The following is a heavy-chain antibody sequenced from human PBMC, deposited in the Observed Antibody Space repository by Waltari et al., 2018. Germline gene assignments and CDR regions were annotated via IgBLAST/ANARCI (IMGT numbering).Heavy chain of an antibody. CDR2: IKSKTDGGTT. CDR1: GFTFSNAW. V-gene: IGHV3-15*01. J-gene: IGHJ4*02. D-gene: IGHD3-10*01. CDR3: TTDYYGYYFDY. Sequence: EVQLVESGGGLVKPGGSLRLSCAAYGFTFSNAWMSLVRQAPGKGLEWVGRIKSKTDGGTTDYAAPVKGRFTISRDDSKNTLYLQMNSLKTEDTAVYYCTTDYYGYYFDYWGQGTLVTVSS.